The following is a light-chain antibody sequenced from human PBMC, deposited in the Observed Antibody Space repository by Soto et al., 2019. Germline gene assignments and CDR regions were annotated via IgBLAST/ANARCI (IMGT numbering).Light chain of an antibody. CDR3: SSHGGSNDPFV. Sequence: QSDLTQPPSASGSPGQSVAISCTGTSSDIGGDNFVSWYQQHPGKAPRLMIYEVTKRPSGVPDRFSGSKSGNTATLIVSGLQAEDEADYYCSSHGGSNDPFVFGAGTKLTVL. V-gene: IGLV2-8*01. CDR1: SSDIGGDNF. J-gene: IGLJ1*01. CDR2: EVT.